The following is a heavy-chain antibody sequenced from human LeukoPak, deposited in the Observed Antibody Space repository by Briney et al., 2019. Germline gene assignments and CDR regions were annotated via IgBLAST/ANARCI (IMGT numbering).Heavy chain of an antibody. CDR1: GYTFTSYD. CDR2: MNPNSGGT. V-gene: IGHV1-2*02. CDR3: ARGIMITSAFDY. D-gene: IGHD3-16*01. Sequence: GASVKVSCKASGYTFTSYDINWVRQATGQGLEWMGWMNPNSGGTNYAQKFQGRVTMTRDTSISTAYMELSRLRSDDTAVYYCARGIMITSAFDYWGQGTLVTVSS. J-gene: IGHJ4*02.